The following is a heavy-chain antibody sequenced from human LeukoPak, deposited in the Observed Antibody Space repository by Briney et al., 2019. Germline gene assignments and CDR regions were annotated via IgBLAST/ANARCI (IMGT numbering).Heavy chain of an antibody. CDR3: AREGACSSTSCYFYYYYYYMDV. CDR1: GFTFSSYS. J-gene: IGHJ6*03. Sequence: GGSLRLSCAASGFTFSSYSMNWVRQAPGKGLEWVSSISSSSSYIYYADSVKGRFTISRDNAKNSLYLQMNSLRAEDTAVYYCAREGACSSTSCYFYYYYYYMDVWGKGTTVTVSS. D-gene: IGHD2-2*01. CDR2: ISSSSSYI. V-gene: IGHV3-21*01.